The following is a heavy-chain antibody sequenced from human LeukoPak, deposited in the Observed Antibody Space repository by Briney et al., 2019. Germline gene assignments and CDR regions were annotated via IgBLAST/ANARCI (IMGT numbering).Heavy chain of an antibody. CDR3: AKDLVHADIVVVPAASPLDY. Sequence: GGSLRLSCAASGFTFSSYAMSWVRQAPGKGLGWVSAISGSGGRTYYADSVKGRFTISRDNSKNTLYLQMNSLRAEDTAVYYCAKDLVHADIVVVPAASPLDYWGQGTLVTVSS. D-gene: IGHD2-2*01. J-gene: IGHJ4*02. CDR2: ISGSGGRT. V-gene: IGHV3-23*01. CDR1: GFTFSSYA.